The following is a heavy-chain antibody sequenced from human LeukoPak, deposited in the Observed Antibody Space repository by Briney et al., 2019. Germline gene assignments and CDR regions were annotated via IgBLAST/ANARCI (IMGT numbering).Heavy chain of an antibody. CDR2: INHSGST. V-gene: IGHV4-34*01. J-gene: IGHJ4*02. CDR1: GGSFSGYY. Sequence: SETLSLTCAVYGGSFSGYYWSWIRQPPGKGLEWIGEINHSGSTNYNPSLKSRVTISVDTSKNQFSLKLSSVTAADTAVYYCARLHNGSARPYWGQGTLVAVSS. D-gene: IGHD3-10*01. CDR3: ARLHNGSARPY.